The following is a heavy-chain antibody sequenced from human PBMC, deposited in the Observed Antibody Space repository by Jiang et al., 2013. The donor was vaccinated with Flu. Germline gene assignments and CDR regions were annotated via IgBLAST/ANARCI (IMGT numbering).Heavy chain of an antibody. D-gene: IGHD6-13*01. Sequence: WSWIRQPPGKGLEWIGEINHSGSTNYNPSLKSRVTISVDTSKNQFSLKLSSVTAADTAVYYCARHSSSWYHDYWGQGTLVTVSS. J-gene: IGHJ4*02. CDR2: INHSGST. CDR3: ARHSSSWYHDY. V-gene: IGHV4-34*01.